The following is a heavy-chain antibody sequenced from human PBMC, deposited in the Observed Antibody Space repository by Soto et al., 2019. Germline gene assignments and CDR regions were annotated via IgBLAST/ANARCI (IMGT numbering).Heavy chain of an antibody. V-gene: IGHV1-46*01. CDR2: INPSGGNT. CDR1: GYTFTSYY. CDR3: ARSDDSSGWYYGY. Sequence: ASVKVSCKASGYTFTSYYMHWVRQAPGQGLEWMGIINPSGGNTGYAQKFQGRVTMTRNTSISTAYMELSSLRSEDTAVYYCARSDDSSGWYYGYWGQGTLVTVSS. D-gene: IGHD6-19*01. J-gene: IGHJ4*02.